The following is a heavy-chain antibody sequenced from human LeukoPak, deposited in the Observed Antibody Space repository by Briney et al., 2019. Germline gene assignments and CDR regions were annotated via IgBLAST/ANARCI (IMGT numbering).Heavy chain of an antibody. D-gene: IGHD3-22*01. V-gene: IGHV3-74*01. J-gene: IGHJ4*02. CDR2: INSDGSNT. CDR1: GFTVTNYW. CDR3: AGGLSDYYYTVGY. Sequence: GGSLRLSCTTSGFTVTNYWMHWVRQAPGKGLVWVSRINSDGSNTNYAGSVKGRFTISRDNARNTLYLQMNSLRAEDTAVYYCAGGLSDYYYTVGYWGQGTLSPSPQ.